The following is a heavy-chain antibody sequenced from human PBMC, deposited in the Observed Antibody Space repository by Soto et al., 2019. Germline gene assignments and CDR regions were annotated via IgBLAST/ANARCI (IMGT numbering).Heavy chain of an antibody. D-gene: IGHD3-3*01. J-gene: IGHJ6*02. Sequence: GGSLRLSCAASGFTFSSYGMHWVRQAPGKGLEWVAVISYDGSNKYYADSVKGRFTISRDNSKNTLYLQMNSLRAEDTAVYYCAKDLYDFWSGYRSWACGMDVWGQGTTVTVSS. CDR2: ISYDGSNK. V-gene: IGHV3-30*18. CDR1: GFTFSSYG. CDR3: AKDLYDFWSGYRSWACGMDV.